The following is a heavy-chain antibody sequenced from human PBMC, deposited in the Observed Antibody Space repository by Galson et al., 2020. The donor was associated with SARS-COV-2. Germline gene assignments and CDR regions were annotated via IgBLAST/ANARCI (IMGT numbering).Heavy chain of an antibody. D-gene: IGHD3-9*01. Sequence: GGSLRLSCAASGFTFSSYGMHWVRQAPGKGLEWVAVILYDGSNKYYADSVKGRFTISRDNSKNTLYLQMNSLRAEDTAVYYCAKDPTYYDILTGYYGDIDTRVYYYYYYGMDVWGQGTTVTVSS. CDR2: ILYDGSNK. V-gene: IGHV3-30*18. CDR1: GFTFSSYG. CDR3: AKDPTYYDILTGYYGDIDTRVYYYYYYGMDV. J-gene: IGHJ6*02.